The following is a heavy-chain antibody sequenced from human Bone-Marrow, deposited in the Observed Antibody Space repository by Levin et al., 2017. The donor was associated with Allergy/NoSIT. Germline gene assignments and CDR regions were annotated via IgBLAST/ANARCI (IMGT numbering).Heavy chain of an antibody. CDR2: ISGGGGGT. CDR1: GFTFSTYA. J-gene: IGHJ4*02. CDR3: ARQRGVYASGTYSDY. D-gene: IGHD3-10*01. Sequence: ASETLSLTCAASGFTFSTYAMSWVRQAPGRGLEWVSGISGGGGGTYFADSVKGRFTISRDNSKNTLYLQMNTLRAEDTALYYCARQRGVYASGTYSDYWGQGTLVTVSS. V-gene: IGHV3-23*01.